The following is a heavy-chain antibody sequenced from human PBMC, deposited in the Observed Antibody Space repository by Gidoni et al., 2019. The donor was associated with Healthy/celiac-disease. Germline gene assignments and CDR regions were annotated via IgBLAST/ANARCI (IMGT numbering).Heavy chain of an antibody. V-gene: IGHV3-23*01. CDR3: AKPGLVVVAATRVALTKPDYGMDV. Sequence: EVQLLESGGGLVQPGGSLRLSCAASGFTFSSYAMSWVRQAPGKGLEWVSAISGSGGSTYYADSVKGRFTISRDNSKNTLYLQMNSLRAEDTAVYYCAKPGLVVVAATRVALTKPDYGMDVWGQGTTVTVSS. CDR1: GFTFSSYA. CDR2: ISGSGGST. J-gene: IGHJ6*02. D-gene: IGHD2-15*01.